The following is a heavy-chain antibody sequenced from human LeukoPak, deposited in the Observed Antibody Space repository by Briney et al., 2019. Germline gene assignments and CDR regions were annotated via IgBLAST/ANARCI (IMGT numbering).Heavy chain of an antibody. CDR1: GASISSDKW. CDR2: INHSGNT. Sequence: PSGTLSLTCAVSGASISSDKWWSWVRQPPGKGLEWIGEINHSGNTNYSSSLKSRVTMSTDKSKNEFSLRLTSVTAADTAVYYCARAGVWLPAVWGQGTLVTVSS. CDR3: ARAGVWLPAV. V-gene: IGHV4-4*02. J-gene: IGHJ4*02. D-gene: IGHD3-9*01.